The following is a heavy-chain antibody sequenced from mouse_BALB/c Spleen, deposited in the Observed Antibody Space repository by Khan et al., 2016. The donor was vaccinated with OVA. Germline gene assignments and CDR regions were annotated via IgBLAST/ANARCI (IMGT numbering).Heavy chain of an antibody. CDR1: GFSLTRHG. CDR2: IWAGGST. CDR3: ARNREPDYFDY. J-gene: IGHJ2*01. Sequence: QVQLKQSGPGLVAPSQSLSLTCTVSGFSLTRHGIHWVRQPPGKGLEWLGIIWAGGSTNYNSALMSRLSITKDSSKSQVFLKMNSVQTDDTAIYYCARNREPDYFDYWGQGTTLTVSS. V-gene: IGHV2-9*02.